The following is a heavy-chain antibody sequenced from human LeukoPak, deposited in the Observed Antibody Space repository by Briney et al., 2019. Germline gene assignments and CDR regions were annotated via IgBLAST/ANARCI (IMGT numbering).Heavy chain of an antibody. J-gene: IGHJ4*02. V-gene: IGHV1-18*04. CDR1: GYTFTIYG. D-gene: IGHD3-16*02. CDR3: ARDQYDSVWGSYRPYFDY. Sequence: GTSVKVSCNASGYTFTIYGISWVRQAPGQGLELMGSSSPYTGNTKYAERPQDSVILTTHTSTRTAYMELRSLRSDDTAVFYCARDQYDSVWGSYRPYFDYWGQGTLVTVSS. CDR2: SSPYTGNT.